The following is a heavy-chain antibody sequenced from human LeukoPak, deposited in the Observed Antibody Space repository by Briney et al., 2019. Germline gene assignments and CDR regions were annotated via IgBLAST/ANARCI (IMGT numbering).Heavy chain of an antibody. CDR2: VYPSDSDT. CDR3: ASAVAVAGPDAFDI. V-gene: IGHV5-51*01. CDR1: GYSFTSHW. Sequence: NTGESLKISCKGSGYSFTSHWMGWVRQMPGKGLEWMGIVYPSDSDTRYSPSFQGQVTISADKSIRTAYLQWNSLKASDTAMYYCASAVAVAGPDAFDIWGHGTMVTVSS. J-gene: IGHJ3*02. D-gene: IGHD6-19*01.